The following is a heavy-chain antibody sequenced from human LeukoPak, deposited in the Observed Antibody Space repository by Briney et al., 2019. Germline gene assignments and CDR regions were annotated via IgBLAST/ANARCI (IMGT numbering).Heavy chain of an antibody. CDR3: ARSRAEVYDFWSGYSAYAFDI. CDR2: INPNSGGT. CDR1: GYTFTSYG. D-gene: IGHD3-3*01. Sequence: ASVKVSCKASGYTFTSYGISWVRQAPGQGLEWMGWINPNSGGTNYAQKFQGRVTMTRDTSISTAYMELSRLRSDDTAVYYCARSRAEVYDFWSGYSAYAFDIWGQGTMVTVSS. J-gene: IGHJ3*02. V-gene: IGHV1-2*02.